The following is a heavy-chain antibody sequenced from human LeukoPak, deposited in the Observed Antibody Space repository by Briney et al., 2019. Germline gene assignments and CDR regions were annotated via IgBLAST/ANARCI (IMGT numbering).Heavy chain of an antibody. V-gene: IGHV1-18*01. Sequence: ASVKVSCKASGYTFTSYGITWVRQAPGQGLERMGWVSGYNSDTNYAQKFQGRVTMTTDTSTSTAYMELRSLRSDDTAVYYCARGRYCSGGSCYSGAFDFWGQGTMVTVSS. CDR1: GYTFTSYG. CDR3: ARGRYCSGGSCYSGAFDF. D-gene: IGHD2-15*01. CDR2: VSGYNSDT. J-gene: IGHJ3*01.